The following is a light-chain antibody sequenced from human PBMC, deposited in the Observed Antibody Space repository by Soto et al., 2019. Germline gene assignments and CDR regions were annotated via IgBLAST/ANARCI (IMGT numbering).Light chain of an antibody. V-gene: IGKV3-20*01. CDR2: GAS. Sequence: EIVLTQSPGTLSLSPGERATLSRRASQRVRSTDLAWYQQKPGQAPRLLIHGASSRATGIPDRFSGSGSGTDFTLSISRLEPEDLAVFYCQHYSSPLSITFGQGTRLYIK. J-gene: IGKJ5*01. CDR1: QRVRSTD. CDR3: QHYSSPLSIT.